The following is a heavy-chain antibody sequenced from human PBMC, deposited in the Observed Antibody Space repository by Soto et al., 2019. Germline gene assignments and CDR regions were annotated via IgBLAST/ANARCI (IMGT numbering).Heavy chain of an antibody. Sequence: SQTLSLTCTVSGGSISRYYWSWIRQPPGKGLEWIGYIYYSGSTNYNPSLKSRVTISVDTSKNRFSLKLSSVTAADTAVYYCARGGLYRKDGNYYYYYMDVWGKGTTVTVSS. CDR2: IYYSGST. V-gene: IGHV4-59*01. D-gene: IGHD3-16*02. J-gene: IGHJ6*03. CDR1: GGSISRYY. CDR3: ARGGLYRKDGNYYYYYMDV.